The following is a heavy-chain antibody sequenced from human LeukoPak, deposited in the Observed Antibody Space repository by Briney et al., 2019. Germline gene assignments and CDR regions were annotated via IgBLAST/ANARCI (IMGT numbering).Heavy chain of an antibody. Sequence: GGSLRLSCAASGFTFSRYWMHWVRQDPGKGPVWVPRINSDGSSTSYADSVKGRFTISRDNAKNTLYLQMNSLRAEDTAVYYCARGTYGMDVWGQGTTVTVSS. CDR1: GFTFSRYW. CDR3: ARGTYGMDV. J-gene: IGHJ6*02. V-gene: IGHV3-74*01. CDR2: INSDGSST.